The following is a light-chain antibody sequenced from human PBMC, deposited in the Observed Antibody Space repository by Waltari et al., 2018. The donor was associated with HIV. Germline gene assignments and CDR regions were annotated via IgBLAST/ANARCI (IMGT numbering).Light chain of an antibody. Sequence: QPVLTQPPSASASLGASVTLTCTLSSGYSNNKVDWYQERPGKGPRFVMRVGTGGIVGSKGDDIPDSFSVLGSGLNRFLIIKNIQEEDESDYHCGTDHGSGSNFVYRFGGGTKLTVL. V-gene: IGLV9-49*01. J-gene: IGLJ2*01. CDR1: SGYSNNK. CDR2: VGTGGIVG. CDR3: GTDHGSGSNFVYR.